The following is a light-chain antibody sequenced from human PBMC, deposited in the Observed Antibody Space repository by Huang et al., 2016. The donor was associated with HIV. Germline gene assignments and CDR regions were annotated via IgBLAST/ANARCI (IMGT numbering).Light chain of an antibody. Sequence: EIVMTQSPATLSASPGERATLSCRASQSVSSNLAWYQQKPGQAPRLRIYGASTRATGIPARVSGSGSGTEFTLTISSLQSEDFAVYYCQQNNNWPPLFTFGPGTKVDIK. CDR1: QSVSSN. V-gene: IGKV3-15*01. CDR2: GAS. CDR3: QQNNNWPPLFT. J-gene: IGKJ3*01.